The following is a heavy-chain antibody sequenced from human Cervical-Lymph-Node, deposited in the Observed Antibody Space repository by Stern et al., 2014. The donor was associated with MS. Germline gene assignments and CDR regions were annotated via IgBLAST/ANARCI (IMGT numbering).Heavy chain of an antibody. CDR2: IYSGGPT. D-gene: IGHD5-24*01. CDR1: GFTVSSNY. Sequence: EVHLVESGGGLIQPGGSLRLSCAASGFTVSSNYMSWVRQAPGKGLECVSVIYSGGPTYYADSVKGRFTISRDNSKNTLYLQMNSLRAEDTAVYYCARGGRDGYPALFDYWGQGTLVTVSS. J-gene: IGHJ4*02. V-gene: IGHV3-53*01. CDR3: ARGGRDGYPALFDY.